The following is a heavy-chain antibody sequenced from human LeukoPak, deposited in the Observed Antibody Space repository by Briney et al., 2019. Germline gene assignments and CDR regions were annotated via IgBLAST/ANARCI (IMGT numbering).Heavy chain of an antibody. J-gene: IGHJ3*02. V-gene: IGHV3-66*01. D-gene: IGHD3-16*01. Sequence: GGSLRLSCAVSGFTVSSNYMTCVRQAPGKGLEWVSVIYSGGSTDYADSVKGRFTISRDNSKDTLYLQMNSLRAEDTAVYYCARAGYYENYAFDIWGQGTMVTVSS. CDR1: GFTVSSNY. CDR2: IYSGGST. CDR3: ARAGYYENYAFDI.